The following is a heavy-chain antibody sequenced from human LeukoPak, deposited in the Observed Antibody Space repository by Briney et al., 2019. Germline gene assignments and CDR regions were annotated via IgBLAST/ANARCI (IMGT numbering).Heavy chain of an antibody. CDR3: ARGTSYYDSSGYFLGYYYYYYMDV. CDR1: GYTFTSYG. J-gene: IGHJ6*03. CDR2: ISAYNGNT. D-gene: IGHD3-22*01. V-gene: IGHV1-18*01. Sequence: ASVKVSCKASGYTFTSYGISWVRQAPGQGLEWMGWISAYNGNTNYAQQLQGRVTMTTDTSTSTAYMELRSLRSDDTAVYYCARGTSYYDSSGYFLGYYYYYYMDVWGKGTTVTVSS.